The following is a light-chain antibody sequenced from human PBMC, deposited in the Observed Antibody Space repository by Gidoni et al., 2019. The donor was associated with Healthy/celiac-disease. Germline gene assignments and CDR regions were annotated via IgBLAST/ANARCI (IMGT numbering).Light chain of an antibody. V-gene: IGLV2-8*01. CDR3: SSYAGSNTVV. CDR1: SSDVGGYNY. Sequence: QSALTQPPSASGSPGQSVPISCTGPSSDVGGYNYVSWYQQHPGKAPKLMIYEVSKRPSGVPDRFSGSKSGNTASLTVSGLQAEDEADYYCSSYAGSNTVVFGGGTKLTVL. CDR2: EVS. J-gene: IGLJ2*01.